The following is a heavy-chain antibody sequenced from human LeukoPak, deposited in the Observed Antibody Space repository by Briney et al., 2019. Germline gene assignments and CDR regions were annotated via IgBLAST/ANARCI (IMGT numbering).Heavy chain of an antibody. CDR2: IYYSGST. Sequence: PSETLSLTCTVSGGSISSYYWSWIRQPPGKGLEGIGYIYYSGSTNYNPSLKSRVTISVDTSKNQFSLKLSSVTAADTAVYYCARDTYYYGSGIDYWGQGTLVTVSS. D-gene: IGHD3-10*01. CDR3: ARDTYYYGSGIDY. V-gene: IGHV4-59*01. CDR1: GGSISSYY. J-gene: IGHJ4*02.